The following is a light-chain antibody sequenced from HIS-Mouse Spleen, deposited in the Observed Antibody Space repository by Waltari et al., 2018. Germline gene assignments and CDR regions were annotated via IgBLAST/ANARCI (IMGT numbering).Light chain of an antibody. CDR2: DVS. Sequence: QSALTQPASVSGSPGQSITISCTGTSRDVGGYNYVSWYQQHTGKAPKLMIYDVSNRPSGVSNRFSGSKSGNTASLTISGLQAEDEADYYCSSYTSSSTEVFGGGTKLTVL. CDR3: SSYTSSSTEV. J-gene: IGLJ2*01. CDR1: SRDVGGYNY. V-gene: IGLV2-14*03.